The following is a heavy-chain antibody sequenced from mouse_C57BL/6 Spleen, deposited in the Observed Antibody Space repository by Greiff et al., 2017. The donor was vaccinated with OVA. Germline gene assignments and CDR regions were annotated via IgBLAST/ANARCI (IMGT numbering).Heavy chain of an antibody. CDR3: ARGGWAWFAY. CDR2: ISSGSSTI. J-gene: IGHJ3*01. V-gene: IGHV5-17*01. D-gene: IGHD3-3*01. CDR1: GFTFSDYG. Sequence: EVKLVESGGGLVKPGGSLKLSCAASGFTFSDYGMHWVRQAPEKGLEWVAYISSGSSTIYYADTVKGRFTISRDNAKNTLFLQMTSLRSEDTAMYYCARGGWAWFAYWGQGTLVTVSA.